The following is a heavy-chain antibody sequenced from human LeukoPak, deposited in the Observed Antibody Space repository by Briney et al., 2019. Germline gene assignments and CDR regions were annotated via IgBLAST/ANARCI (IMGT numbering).Heavy chain of an antibody. CDR1: GFSFSDYT. D-gene: IGHD1-7*01. CDR3: ASGTTGTTGFNY. CDR2: ISSGSAYI. Sequence: GGSLRLSCTASGFSFSDYTMNWVRQAPGKGLEWLSSISSGSAYIHYADSVKGRFTISRDNAKNSLNLQMSSLRAEDTAVYYCASGTTGTTGFNYLGQGTLGTVSS. J-gene: IGHJ4*02. V-gene: IGHV3-21*03.